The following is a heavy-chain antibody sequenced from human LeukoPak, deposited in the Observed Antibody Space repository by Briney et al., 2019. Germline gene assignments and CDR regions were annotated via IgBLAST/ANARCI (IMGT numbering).Heavy chain of an antibody. J-gene: IGHJ4*02. CDR1: GLTPSRCG. V-gene: IGHV3-23*01. CDR3: AARPTSAAVAPSDF. Sequence: GGSLRLSCAASGLTPSRCGMSWVRQAPGKGLEWVSAISGSGDGTYYADSVKGRFTISRDNSKSMLYLEMNSLRAEDTATYYCAARPTSAAVAPSDFWGQGTLVTVSS. CDR2: ISGSGDGT. D-gene: IGHD6-19*01.